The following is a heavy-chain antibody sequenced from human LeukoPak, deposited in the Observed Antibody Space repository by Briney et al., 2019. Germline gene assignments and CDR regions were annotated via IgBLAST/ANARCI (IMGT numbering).Heavy chain of an antibody. CDR2: IYHSGST. V-gene: IGHV4-30-2*01. Sequence: PSETLSLTCAVSGGSISSGGYSWSWLRQPPGKGLEWIGYIYHSGSTYYNPSLKSRVTISVDRSKNQFSLKLSSVTAADTAVYYCARVATIENWFDPWGQGTLVTVSS. CDR1: GGSISSGGYS. D-gene: IGHD5-12*01. J-gene: IGHJ5*02. CDR3: ARVATIENWFDP.